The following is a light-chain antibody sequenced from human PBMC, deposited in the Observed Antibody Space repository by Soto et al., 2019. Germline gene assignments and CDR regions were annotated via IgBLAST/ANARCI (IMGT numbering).Light chain of an antibody. CDR3: NSYAGSNIYV. Sequence: QSVLTQPPSASGSPGQPVTISCTGTSSDVGGYNFVSWYQHHPGKAPKLIIYEVNKRPSGVPNRFSGSKSGNTASLTVSGLQAVDEADYYCNSYAGSNIYVFGTGTKLTVL. CDR2: EVN. V-gene: IGLV2-8*01. CDR1: SSDVGGYNF. J-gene: IGLJ1*01.